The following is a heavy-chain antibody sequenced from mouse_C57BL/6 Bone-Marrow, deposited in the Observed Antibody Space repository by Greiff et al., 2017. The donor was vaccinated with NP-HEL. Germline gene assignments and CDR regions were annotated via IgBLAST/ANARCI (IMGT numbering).Heavy chain of an antibody. Sequence: QVQLQQSGAELVRPGASVKLSCKASGYTFTDYYINWVKQRPGQGLEWIARIYPGSGNTYYNEKFKGKATLTAEKSSSTAYMQLSSLTSEDSAVYFCARSGGAGTYYFDYWGQGTTLTVSS. CDR1: GYTFTDYY. D-gene: IGHD4-1*01. J-gene: IGHJ2*01. CDR2: IYPGSGNT. CDR3: ARSGGAGTYYFDY. V-gene: IGHV1-76*01.